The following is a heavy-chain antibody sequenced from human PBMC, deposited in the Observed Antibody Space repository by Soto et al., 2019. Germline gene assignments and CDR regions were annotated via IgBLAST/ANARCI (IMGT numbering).Heavy chain of an antibody. D-gene: IGHD6-13*01. CDR1: GYSFTRYW. Sequence: PGESLKISCKGYGYSFTRYWIGWVRQKPGQGLEWMGIFFPGDSDTRYSPSFQGQVTISADKSISTAYLHWSSLKASDTAICYCAISSIAAAGFDYWGRGTVVTVSS. CDR2: FFPGDSDT. CDR3: AISSIAAAGFDY. J-gene: IGHJ4*02. V-gene: IGHV5-51*01.